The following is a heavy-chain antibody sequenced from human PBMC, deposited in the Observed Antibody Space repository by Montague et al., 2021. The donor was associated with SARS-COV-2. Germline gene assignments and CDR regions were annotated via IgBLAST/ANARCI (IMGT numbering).Heavy chain of an antibody. V-gene: IGHV4-39*07. CDR2: IYYSGDT. CDR1: GASISSPSYY. CDR3: ARRGYTGSDYFDY. D-gene: IGHD5-12*01. Sequence: SETLSLTCTVSGASISSPSYYWDWIRQPPGNGLEWIASIYYSGDTYHNPSLKGRVTVSIDTSKNQFSLTVTSVTAADTAVYFCARRGYTGSDYFDYWGQGTLVTVSS. J-gene: IGHJ4*02.